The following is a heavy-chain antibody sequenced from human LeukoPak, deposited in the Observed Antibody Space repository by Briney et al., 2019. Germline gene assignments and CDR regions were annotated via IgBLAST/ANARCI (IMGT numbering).Heavy chain of an antibody. CDR2: ITNDGGTT. Sequence: GGSLRLSCAAFGFTFGSYAMHWVRQAPGKGLEYVSAITNDGGTTFYANSVKGRFTISRDNSKNTLFLQMGSLRPEDMAVYYCARVDDFTYDFWGQGTLVTVSS. D-gene: IGHD2-2*03. V-gene: IGHV3-64*01. J-gene: IGHJ4*02. CDR3: ARVDDFTYDF. CDR1: GFTFGSYA.